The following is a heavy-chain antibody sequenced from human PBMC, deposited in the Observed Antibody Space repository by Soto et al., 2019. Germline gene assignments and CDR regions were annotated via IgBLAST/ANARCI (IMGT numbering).Heavy chain of an antibody. V-gene: IGHV4-30-4*01. CDR3: ARMLPAAISR. Sequence: SETLSLTCTVSGGSINSGDYHWSWIRQSPGKGLEWIGAIYYSGSTHYNPSLKSRIRISVDTSKNQFSLKLSSVTAADTAVYYCARMLPAAISRWGQGTLVTFSS. CDR2: IYYSGST. D-gene: IGHD2-2*02. J-gene: IGHJ4*02. CDR1: GGSINSGDYH.